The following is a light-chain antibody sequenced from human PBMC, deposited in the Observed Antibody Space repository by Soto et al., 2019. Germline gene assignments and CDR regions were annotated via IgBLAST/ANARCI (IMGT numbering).Light chain of an antibody. CDR2: EVS. CDR3: TSYACTYSFFYV. J-gene: IGLJ1*01. Sequence: QSALTQPPSASGSPGQSVTISCTGTSSDVGAYNYVSWYQQLPGKAPKLIIYEVSKRPSGVPDRFSGSKSGNTASLTVSGLQAEDEADYYCTSYACTYSFFYVFGTGTKLTVL. CDR1: SSDVGAYNY. V-gene: IGLV2-8*01.